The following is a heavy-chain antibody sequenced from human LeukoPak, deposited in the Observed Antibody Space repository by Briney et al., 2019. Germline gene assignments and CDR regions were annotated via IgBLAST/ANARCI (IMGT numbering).Heavy chain of an antibody. V-gene: IGHV4-31*03. J-gene: IGHJ6*02. CDR1: GGSISSGGYY. CDR3: ARSPAGSGSYDYYYYGMDV. CDR2: IYYSGST. D-gene: IGHD3-10*01. Sequence: SQTLSLTCTVSGGSISSGGYYWSWIRQHPGKGLEWIGYIYYSGSTYYNPSLRSRVTISVDTSKNQFSLKLSSVTAADTAVYYCARSPAGSGSYDYYYYGMDVWGQGTTVTVSS.